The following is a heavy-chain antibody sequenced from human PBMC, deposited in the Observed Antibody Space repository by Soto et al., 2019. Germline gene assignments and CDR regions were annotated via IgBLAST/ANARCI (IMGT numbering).Heavy chain of an antibody. D-gene: IGHD5-12*01. CDR1: GGSFSGYY. V-gene: IGHV4-34*01. Sequence: PSKTLSLPCAVYGGSFSGYYWSWIRQPPGKGLEWIGEINHSGSTNYNPSLKSRVTISVDTSKNQFSLKLSSVTAADTAVYYCARGFIGACPVDFPSGRDVRSQGTTVTVCS. CDR2: INHSGST. J-gene: IGHJ6*02. CDR3: ARGFIGACPVDFPSGRDV.